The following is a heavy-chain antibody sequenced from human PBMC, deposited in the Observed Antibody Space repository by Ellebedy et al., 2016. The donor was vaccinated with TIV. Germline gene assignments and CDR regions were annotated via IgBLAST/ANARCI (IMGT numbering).Heavy chain of an antibody. CDR2: IHYSGNT. V-gene: IGHV4-59*12. CDR1: GGSISRYY. CDR3: AREMSTYPGFDY. D-gene: IGHD3-16*01. Sequence: SETLSLTCTVSGGSISRYYWSWIRQPPGKGLEWIGYIHYSGNTNYNPSLKSRVTISVDTSKNQFSLNLSSVTAADTAVYYCAREMSTYPGFDYWGQGALVTVSS. J-gene: IGHJ4*02.